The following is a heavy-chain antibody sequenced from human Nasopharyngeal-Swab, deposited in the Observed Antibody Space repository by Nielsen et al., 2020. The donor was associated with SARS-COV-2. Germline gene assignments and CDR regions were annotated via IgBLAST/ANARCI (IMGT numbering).Heavy chain of an antibody. J-gene: IGHJ3*02. CDR2: ISGSGGST. V-gene: IGHV3-23*01. D-gene: IGHD4-17*01. CDR3: AKDLRVTTSAFDI. Sequence: GGSLRLSCAASGFTFSSYAMSWVRQAPGKGLERVSAISGSGGSTYYADSVKGRFTISRDNSKNTLYLQMNSLRAEDTAVYYCAKDLRVTTSAFDIWGQGTMVTVSS. CDR1: GFTFSSYA.